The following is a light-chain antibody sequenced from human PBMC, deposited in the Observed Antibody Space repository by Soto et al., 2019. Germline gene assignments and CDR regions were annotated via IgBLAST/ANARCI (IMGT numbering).Light chain of an antibody. Sequence: DIQMTQSPSSLSAYVGDRVTITCRASQSISKYLNWYQQKPGKAPKLLMFAASSLQSGVPPRFSGSGSGTDFTLTISRLQPEDFATYYCQQSYNSPYTFGQGTKLEIK. V-gene: IGKV1-39*01. CDR1: QSISKY. CDR2: AAS. CDR3: QQSYNSPYT. J-gene: IGKJ2*01.